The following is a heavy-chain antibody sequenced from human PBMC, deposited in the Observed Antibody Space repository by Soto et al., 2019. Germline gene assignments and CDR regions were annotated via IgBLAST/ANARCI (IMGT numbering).Heavy chain of an antibody. V-gene: IGHV4-4*07. CDR2: ISTSGST. D-gene: IGHD3-10*01. J-gene: IGHJ5*02. Sequence: SETLSLTCTVSGGSISSYYWTWIRQPAGKGLEWIGRISTSGSTNYNPSLKSRVTMSVDTSKNQFSLNLSSVTAADTAVYYCARDRTVRGDWFDPWGQATLVTVSS. CDR1: GGSISSYY. CDR3: ARDRTVRGDWFDP.